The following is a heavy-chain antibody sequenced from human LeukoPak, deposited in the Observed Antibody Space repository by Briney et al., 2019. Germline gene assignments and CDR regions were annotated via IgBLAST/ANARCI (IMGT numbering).Heavy chain of an antibody. CDR2: IGNRGYTI. V-gene: IGHV3-11*04. J-gene: IGHJ4*02. CDR1: GFIFSDYY. Sequence: GGSLTLSCAASGFIFSDYYMSWIRQAPGKGPQWVSYIGNRGYTIYYADSVKGRFTISRDNAKNSLYLQMNSLRAEDAAVYYCTRENWYIDYWGQGNLVTVSS. CDR3: TRENWYIDY.